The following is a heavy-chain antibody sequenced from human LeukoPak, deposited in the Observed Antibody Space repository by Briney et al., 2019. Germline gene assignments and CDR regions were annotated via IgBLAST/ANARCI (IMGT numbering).Heavy chain of an antibody. J-gene: IGHJ4*02. V-gene: IGHV3-7*01. CDR1: GFIFSSYW. D-gene: IGHD3-3*01. Sequence: GGSLRLSCTASGFIFSSYWMNWVRQAPGKGLEWVANIKQDGSEKHYVDSVKGRLTISRDNAKNLLYPQMNSLRVEDTAVYYCAGGPGFLIDCWGQGTLVTVSS. CDR2: IKQDGSEK. CDR3: AGGPGFLIDC.